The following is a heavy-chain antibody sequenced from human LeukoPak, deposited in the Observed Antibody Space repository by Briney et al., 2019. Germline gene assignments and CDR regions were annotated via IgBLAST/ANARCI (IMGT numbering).Heavy chain of an antibody. V-gene: IGHV3-21*01. CDR1: GFIFNIYS. Sequence: GGSLRLSCATSGFIFNIYSINWVRQAPGKGLEWVSSIGSSSSYIYYADSVKGRFTISRDNAKNSLYLQVNSLRAEDTAVYYCARTPYGGKDYWGQGTLVTVSS. D-gene: IGHD4-23*01. CDR3: ARTPYGGKDY. CDR2: IGSSSSYI. J-gene: IGHJ4*02.